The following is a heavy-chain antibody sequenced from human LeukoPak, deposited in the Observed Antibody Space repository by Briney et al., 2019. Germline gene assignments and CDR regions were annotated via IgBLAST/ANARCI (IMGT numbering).Heavy chain of an antibody. V-gene: IGHV4-39*01. D-gene: IGHD3-22*01. CDR2: MYYSRSS. J-gene: IGHJ5*02. Sequence: SETLSLTCTVSGGSVSSRNYYWGWLRQPPGKGLAWIGSMYYSRSSYYNPSLKSRVTISVDTSKNQIFLNLSSVTAADTAIYYCARHSLSHYYDSGGYSAGWFDPWGQGTLVTVSS. CDR3: ARHSLSHYYDSGGYSAGWFDP. CDR1: GGSVSSRNYY.